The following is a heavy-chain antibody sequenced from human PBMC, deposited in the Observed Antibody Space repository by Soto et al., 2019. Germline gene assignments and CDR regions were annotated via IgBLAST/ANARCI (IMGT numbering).Heavy chain of an antibody. Sequence: EVQLLESGGGLVQPGGSLRLSCAASGFTFSSYAMSWVRQAPGKGLEWVSAISGSGGSTYYADSVKGRLTISRDNSKNTLYLQMNSLRAEDTAVYYCALNDWGVPAANFDYWGQGTLVTVSS. D-gene: IGHD2-2*01. J-gene: IGHJ4*02. V-gene: IGHV3-23*01. CDR3: ALNDWGVPAANFDY. CDR2: ISGSGGST. CDR1: GFTFSSYA.